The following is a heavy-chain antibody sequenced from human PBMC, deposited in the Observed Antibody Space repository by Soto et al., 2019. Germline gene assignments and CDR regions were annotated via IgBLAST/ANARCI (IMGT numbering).Heavy chain of an antibody. J-gene: IGHJ3*01. CDR2: SRNKANSYTT. CDR1: GFTFSDHY. Sequence: EVQLVESGGGLVQPGGSLRLSCVVSGFTFSDHYMDWVRLAPGKGLEWVGRSRNKANSYTTEYAASVKGRFTISRDDLXRPXYLQMKNLKNEDKAVYYCARWGRHSRTWPVHAFHLCGQGTMVTPCS. CDR3: ARWGRHSRTWPVHAFHL. V-gene: IGHV3-72*01. D-gene: IGHD6-13*01.